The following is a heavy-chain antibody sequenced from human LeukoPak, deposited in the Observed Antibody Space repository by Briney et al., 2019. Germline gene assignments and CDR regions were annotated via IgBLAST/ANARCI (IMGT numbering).Heavy chain of an antibody. J-gene: IGHJ4*02. CDR1: GFTFSSYA. V-gene: IGHV3-23*01. CDR2: ISARDGST. CDR3: AKLLNDYGDYYFDY. D-gene: IGHD4-17*01. Sequence: GGSLRLSCAASGFTFSSYAMSWVRQAPGQGLDWVSAISARDGSTYYADSVKGRFAISRDNSKNTLYLQMNSLRAEDTAVYYCAKLLNDYGDYYFDYWGQGTLVTVSS.